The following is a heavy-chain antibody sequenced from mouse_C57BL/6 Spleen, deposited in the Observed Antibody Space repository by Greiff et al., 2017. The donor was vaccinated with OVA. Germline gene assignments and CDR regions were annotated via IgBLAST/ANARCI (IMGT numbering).Heavy chain of an antibody. CDR2: IYPGSGST. Sequence: VQLQQPGAELVKPGASVKMSCKASGSTFTSYWITWVTQRPGQGLEWIGDIYPGSGSTNYNEKFKSKATLTVDTSSSTAYMQLSSLTSEDSAVYYCARSLYYYGSSSAWFAYWGQGTLVTVSA. CDR3: ARSLYYYGSSSAWFAY. V-gene: IGHV1-55*01. D-gene: IGHD1-1*01. J-gene: IGHJ3*01. CDR1: GSTFTSYW.